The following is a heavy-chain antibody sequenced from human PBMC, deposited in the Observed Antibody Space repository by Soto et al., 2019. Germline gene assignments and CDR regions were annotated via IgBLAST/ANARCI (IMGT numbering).Heavy chain of an antibody. Sequence: EVQLVESGGGLVQPGGSLRLSCAASGFTFSSYWRHWVRQAPGKGLVWVSRINSDGSSTSYADSVKGRFTISRDNAKNTLYLQMNSLRAEDTAVYYCARRAGMTKDAFDIWGQGTMVTVSS. J-gene: IGHJ3*02. CDR3: ARRAGMTKDAFDI. CDR1: GFTFSSYW. CDR2: INSDGSST. D-gene: IGHD6-13*01. V-gene: IGHV3-74*01.